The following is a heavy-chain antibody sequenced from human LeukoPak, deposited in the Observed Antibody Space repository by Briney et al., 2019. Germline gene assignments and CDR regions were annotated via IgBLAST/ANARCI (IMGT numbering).Heavy chain of an antibody. V-gene: IGHV3-21*01. CDR3: ARVGVAVAGSRYNWFDP. CDR2: ISSSSSYI. Sequence: GGSLRLSCAASGFTFSSYSMNWVRQAPGKGLEWVSSISSSSSYIYYADSVKGRFTISRDNAKNSLYLQMNSLRAEDTAVYYCARVGVAVAGSRYNWFDPWGQGTLVTVSS. D-gene: IGHD6-19*01. J-gene: IGHJ5*02. CDR1: GFTFSSYS.